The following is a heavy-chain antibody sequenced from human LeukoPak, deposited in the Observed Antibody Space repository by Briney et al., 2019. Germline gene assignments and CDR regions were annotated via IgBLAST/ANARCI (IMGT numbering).Heavy chain of an antibody. V-gene: IGHV4-61*02. Sequence: SETLSLTXTVSGGSISSGSYYWSWIRQPAGKGLEWIGRIYTSGSTNYNPSLKSRVTISVDTSKNQFSLKLSSVTAADTAVYYCVRIVVVPAALYYYYMDVWGKGTTVTVSS. D-gene: IGHD2-2*01. CDR2: IYTSGST. CDR1: GGSISSGSYY. CDR3: VRIVVVPAALYYYYMDV. J-gene: IGHJ6*03.